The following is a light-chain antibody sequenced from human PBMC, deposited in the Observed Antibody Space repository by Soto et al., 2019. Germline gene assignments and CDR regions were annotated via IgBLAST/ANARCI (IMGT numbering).Light chain of an antibody. J-gene: IGKJ4*01. CDR2: DAS. Sequence: EIVLTQSPGTLSLSPGERATLSCRASQSVGNNYLAWYQQKPGQAPRFLIYDASSRATGIPDRFSGSGYGTHFTLTISRLEPEDFAVYYCEQYGSTPLTFGGGTKGEIK. V-gene: IGKV3-20*01. CDR3: EQYGSTPLT. CDR1: QSVGNNY.